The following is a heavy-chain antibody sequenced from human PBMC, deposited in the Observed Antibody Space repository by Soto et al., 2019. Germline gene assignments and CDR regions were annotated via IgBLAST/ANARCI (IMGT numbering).Heavy chain of an antibody. D-gene: IGHD6-13*01. CDR2: ISYDGSNK. J-gene: IGHJ6*02. Sequence: GGSLRLSCAASGFTFSSYAMHWVRQAPGKGLEWEAVISYDGSNKYYADSVKGRFTISRDNSKNTLYLQMNSLRAEDTAAYYCAIGCLAAAAYYYHYGLDVWGQGTTVTVSS. V-gene: IGHV3-30-3*01. CDR1: GFTFSSYA. CDR3: AIGCLAAAAYYYHYGLDV.